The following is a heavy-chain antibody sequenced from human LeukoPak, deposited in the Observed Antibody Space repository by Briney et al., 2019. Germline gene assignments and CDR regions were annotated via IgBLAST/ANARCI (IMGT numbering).Heavy chain of an antibody. CDR2: IWYDGSNK. J-gene: IGHJ4*02. CDR3: AKDAPRYCGGDCYLDY. D-gene: IGHD2-21*02. Sequence: GGFLRLSCAASGFTFSSYGMHWVRQAPGKGLEWVAVIWYDGSNKYYADSVKGRFTISRDNSKNTLYLQMNSLRAEDTAVYYCAKDAPRYCGGDCYLDYWGQGTLVTVSS. CDR1: GFTFSSYG. V-gene: IGHV3-33*06.